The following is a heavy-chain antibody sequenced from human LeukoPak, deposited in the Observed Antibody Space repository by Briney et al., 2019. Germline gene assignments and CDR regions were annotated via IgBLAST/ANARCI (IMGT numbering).Heavy chain of an antibody. CDR2: ISSFSNFR. V-gene: IGHV3-11*03. CDR1: GFTFSDYS. CDR3: ARPNIAAAGNVEY. Sequence: GGSLRLSCAASGFTFSDYSMSWIRQAPGKGLEWVSHISSFSNFRSYADSVKGRFTISRDNAKNSLYLQVNSLRAEDTAVYYCARPNIAAAGNVEYWGQGTLVTVSS. D-gene: IGHD6-13*01. J-gene: IGHJ4*02.